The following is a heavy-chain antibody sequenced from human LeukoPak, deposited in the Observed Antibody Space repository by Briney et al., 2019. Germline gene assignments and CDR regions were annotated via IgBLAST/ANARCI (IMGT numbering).Heavy chain of an antibody. CDR3: ARVYYYHSRLDY. V-gene: IGHV4-61*02. D-gene: IGHD3-22*01. CDR1: GGSISSGSYY. J-gene: IGHJ4*02. Sequence: SQTLSLTCTVSGGSISSGSYYWSWIRQPAGKGLEWIGRIYTSGSTNYNPSLKSRVTISVDTSKNQFSLKLSSVTAADTAVYYCARVYYYHSRLDYWGQGTLVTVSS. CDR2: IYTSGST.